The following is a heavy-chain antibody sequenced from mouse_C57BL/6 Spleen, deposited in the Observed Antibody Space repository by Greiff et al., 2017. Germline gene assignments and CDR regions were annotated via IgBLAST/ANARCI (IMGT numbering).Heavy chain of an antibody. V-gene: IGHV14-4*01. D-gene: IGHD3-2*02. CDR2: IDPENGDT. Sequence: EVQLQQSGAELVRPGASVKLSCTASGFNIKDDYMHWVKQRPEQGLEWIGWIDPENGDTEYATKFQGKATITADTSSNTAYRQISSLTSEDTAVYYCTTEGAQAPFDYWGQGTTLTVSS. CDR3: TTEGAQAPFDY. CDR1: GFNIKDDY. J-gene: IGHJ2*01.